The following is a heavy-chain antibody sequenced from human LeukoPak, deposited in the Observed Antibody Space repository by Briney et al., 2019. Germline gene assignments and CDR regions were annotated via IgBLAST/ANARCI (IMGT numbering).Heavy chain of an antibody. J-gene: IGHJ4*02. CDR1: GFSFNNYD. Sequence: GGSLRLSCAASGFSFNNYDMNWVRQAPGRGPEWVSSISSSSTYIYYADSVKGRFTISRDNAKNSLYLQMNSLRAEDTAVYYCAREYFDSWGQGTLVTVS. V-gene: IGHV3-21*01. CDR2: ISSSSTYI. CDR3: AREYFDS.